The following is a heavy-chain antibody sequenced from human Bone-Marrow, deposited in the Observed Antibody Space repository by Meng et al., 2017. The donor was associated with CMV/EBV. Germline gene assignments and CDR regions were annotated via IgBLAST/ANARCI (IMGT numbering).Heavy chain of an antibody. Sequence: GGSLRLSCAASGFTFSSYGMHWVRQAPGKGLEWVSYIGGSATTMYYSDSVKGRFVISRDNAQNSLYLQMNSLRDEDMAVYYCARLEGTVAAFDYWGQGTLVTVSS. CDR1: GFTFSSYG. J-gene: IGHJ4*02. V-gene: IGHV3-48*02. D-gene: IGHD6-6*01. CDR2: IGGSATTM. CDR3: ARLEGTVAAFDY.